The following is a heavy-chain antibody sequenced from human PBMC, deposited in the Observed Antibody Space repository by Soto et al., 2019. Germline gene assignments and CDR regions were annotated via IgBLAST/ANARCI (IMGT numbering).Heavy chain of an antibody. J-gene: IGHJ4*02. CDR1: GFTFSSYA. CDR2: ISGSGGST. CDR3: AKDAGLGYCSGGSCYSSDY. V-gene: IGHV3-23*01. Sequence: EVQLLESGGGLVQPGGSLRLSCAASGFTFSSYAMSWVRQAPGKGLEWVSAISGSGGSTYYADSVKGRFTISRDNSKNTLYLQMNSLRAEDTAVYYCAKDAGLGYCSGGSCYSSDYWGQGTLVTVSS. D-gene: IGHD2-15*01.